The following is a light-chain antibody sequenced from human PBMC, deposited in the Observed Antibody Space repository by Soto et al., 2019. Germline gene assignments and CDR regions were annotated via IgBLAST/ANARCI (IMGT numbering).Light chain of an antibody. CDR1: SSDIGAYIY. V-gene: IGLV2-8*01. J-gene: IGLJ1*01. Sequence: ALAQPPSASGSPGQSVTISCTGTSSDIGAYIYVSWYQQHPGKAPKLMISEVSRRPSGVPERFSGSKSGNTASLTVSGLQADDEAHYYCSSYAGSNNFVFGTGTKVTVL. CDR3: SSYAGSNNFV. CDR2: EVS.